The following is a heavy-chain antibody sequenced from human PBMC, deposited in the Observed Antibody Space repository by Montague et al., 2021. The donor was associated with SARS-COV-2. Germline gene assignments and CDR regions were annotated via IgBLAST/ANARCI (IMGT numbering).Heavy chain of an antibody. CDR3: ARDVRYYYDQ. Sequence: SETLSLTCSVSGGSMSSYHWVWIRQPPGKGLEWIGYVSYRGSTNYNLSLKSRVTISLDTFKNRFSLRVTSVTAADTAVYYCARDVRYYYDQWGQGILVTVSP. D-gene: IGHD3-10*01. J-gene: IGHJ4*02. CDR2: VSYRGST. V-gene: IGHV4-59*01. CDR1: GGSMSSYH.